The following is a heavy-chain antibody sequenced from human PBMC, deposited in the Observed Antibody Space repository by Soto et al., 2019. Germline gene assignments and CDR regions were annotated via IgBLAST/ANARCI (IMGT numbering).Heavy chain of an antibody. D-gene: IGHD3-9*01. Sequence: QVQLVESGGGVVQPGRSLRLSCAASGFTFSTCAMHWVRQAPGKGLEWVAVISYDDSNKYYADSVKGRFIISRDNTKNTLSLQMNSLRGADTAIYYCARAESPGRYFDWVLGTPFDAWGQGTRVTVS. V-gene: IGHV3-30-3*01. CDR2: ISYDDSNK. J-gene: IGHJ5*02. CDR1: GFTFSTCA. CDR3: ARAESPGRYFDWVLGTPFDA.